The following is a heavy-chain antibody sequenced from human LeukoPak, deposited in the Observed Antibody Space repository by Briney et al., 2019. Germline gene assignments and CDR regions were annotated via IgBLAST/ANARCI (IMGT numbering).Heavy chain of an antibody. CDR3: AIVGYYYDSRALDY. D-gene: IGHD3-22*01. J-gene: IGHJ4*02. CDR2: IYYSGST. V-gene: IGHV4-59*01. CDR1: GGSLSSYY. Sequence: SETLSLTCTVSGGSLSSYYWSWIRQPPGKGLEWIGYIYYSGSTNYNPSLKSRVTISVDTSKNQFSLKLSSVAAADTAVYYCAIVGYYYDSRALDYWGQGTLVTVSS.